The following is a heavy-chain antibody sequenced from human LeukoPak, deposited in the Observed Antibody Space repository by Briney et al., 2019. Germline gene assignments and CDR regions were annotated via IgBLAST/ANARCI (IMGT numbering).Heavy chain of an antibody. V-gene: IGHV3-23*01. CDR1: GFTFSSYG. Sequence: PGGSLRLSCAASGFTFSSYGMSWVRQAPGKGLEWVSAISGSGGSTYYADSVKGRFTISRDNSKNTLYLQMNSLRAEDTAVYYCAKRWVSGSSTSCLDYWGQGTLVTVSS. CDR3: AKRWVSGSSTSCLDY. J-gene: IGHJ4*02. CDR2: ISGSGGST. D-gene: IGHD2-2*01.